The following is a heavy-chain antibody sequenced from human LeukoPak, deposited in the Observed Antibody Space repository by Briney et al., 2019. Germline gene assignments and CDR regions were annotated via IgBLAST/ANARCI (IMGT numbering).Heavy chain of an antibody. CDR1: GGTFSSYA. V-gene: IGHV1-69*13. CDR2: IIPIFGTA. D-gene: IGHD4-11*01. Sequence: SVKVSCKASGGTFSSYAISWVRQAPGQGLEWMGGIIPIFGTANYARKFQGRVTITADESTSTAYMELSSLRSEDTAVYYCAVKTSTVTTGWFDPWGQGTLVTVSS. J-gene: IGHJ5*02. CDR3: AVKTSTVTTGWFDP.